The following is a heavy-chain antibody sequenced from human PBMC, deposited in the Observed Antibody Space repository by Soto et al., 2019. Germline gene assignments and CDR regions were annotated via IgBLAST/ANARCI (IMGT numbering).Heavy chain of an antibody. D-gene: IGHD2-2*01. Sequence: SETLSLTCTVSGGSISSYYWSWIRQPPGKGLEWIGYIYYSGSTNYNPSLKSRVTISVDTSTNQFPLKLSSVTAADTAVYYCARDLVPAAMEGGYYYYYGMDVWGQGTTVTVSS. CDR2: IYYSGST. V-gene: IGHV4-59*01. CDR3: ARDLVPAAMEGGYYYYYGMDV. J-gene: IGHJ6*02. CDR1: GGSISSYY.